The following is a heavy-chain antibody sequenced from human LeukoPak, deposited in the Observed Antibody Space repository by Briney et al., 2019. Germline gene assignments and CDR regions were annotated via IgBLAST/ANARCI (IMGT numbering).Heavy chain of an antibody. CDR1: GFTFSSYA. CDR3: VMPTMTTVPTPIDY. D-gene: IGHD4-17*01. J-gene: IGHJ4*02. V-gene: IGHV3-23*01. Sequence: GGSLRLSCAAPGFTFSSYAMSGVRQAPGEGLEWVSAICGSGGSTYYADSVKGRFTISRDNSKNTLYLQMNSLRAEDTAVYSCVMPTMTTVPTPIDYWGQGNLVSVS. CDR2: ICGSGGST.